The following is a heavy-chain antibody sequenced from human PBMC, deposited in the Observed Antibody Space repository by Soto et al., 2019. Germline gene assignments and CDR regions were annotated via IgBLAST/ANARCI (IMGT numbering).Heavy chain of an antibody. V-gene: IGHV3-74*01. D-gene: IGHD2-21*02. CDR3: ASSLLWPIDPHY. CDR2: INNDGSST. J-gene: IGHJ4*02. Sequence: PGGSLRLSCAASVFTFSSHWMHWVRQAPGKGLVWVSRINNDGSSTNYADSVKGRLTVSRDNAKNNMYLQMNILREEDTAVYYCASSLLWPIDPHYSGPAPFVTVSS. CDR1: VFTFSSHW.